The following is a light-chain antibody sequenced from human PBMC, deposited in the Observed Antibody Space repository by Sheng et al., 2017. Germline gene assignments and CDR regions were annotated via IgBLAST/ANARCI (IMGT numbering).Light chain of an antibody. J-gene: IGLJ2*01. CDR3: NSYSSSSTLVV. CDR2: DVT. V-gene: IGLV2-14*03. CDR1: SSDVGGYNY. Sequence: QSALTQPASVSGSPGQSITISCTGTSSDVGGYNYVSWYQQHPGKAPKLIIYDVTNRPSGVSNRFSGSKSGDTASLTISGLQAEDEADYYCNSYSSSSTLVVFGGGTKLTV.